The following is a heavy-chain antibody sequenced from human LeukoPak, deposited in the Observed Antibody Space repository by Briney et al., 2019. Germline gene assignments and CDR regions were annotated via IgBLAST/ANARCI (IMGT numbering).Heavy chain of an antibody. CDR3: ALIIGNNGLFDY. J-gene: IGHJ4*02. CDR2: IWYDGSNK. V-gene: IGHV3-33*01. CDR1: GFTFSSYG. Sequence: GGSLRLSCAASGFTFSSYGMHWVRQAPGKGLEWVAVIWYDGSNKYYADSVKGRFTISRDNSKNTLYLQMNSLRAEDTAVYYCALIIGNNGLFDYWGQGTLVTVSS. D-gene: IGHD2-8*01.